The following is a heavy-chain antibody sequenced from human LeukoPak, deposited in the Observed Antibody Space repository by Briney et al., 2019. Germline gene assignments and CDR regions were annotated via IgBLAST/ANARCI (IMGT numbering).Heavy chain of an antibody. D-gene: IGHD2-15*01. CDR2: IIPILGIA. V-gene: IGHV1-69*04. Sequence: PEASVKVSCKASGGSFNNYAISWVRQAPGQGLEWMGRIIPILGIANYAQKFQGRVTITADKSTSTAYMELSSLRSEDTAVYYCARWGLYCSGGSCYSNLGAFDIWGQGTMVTVSS. CDR1: GGSFNNYA. CDR3: ARWGLYCSGGSCYSNLGAFDI. J-gene: IGHJ3*02.